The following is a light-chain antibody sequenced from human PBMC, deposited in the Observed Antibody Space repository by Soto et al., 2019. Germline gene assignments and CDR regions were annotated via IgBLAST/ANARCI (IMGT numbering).Light chain of an antibody. CDR2: NVS. CDR1: SSDVGGYNY. CDR3: SSYRTSSPYV. Sequence: QSVLTQPASVSGSPGQSITISCTGTSSDVGGYNYVSWYQQHPGKAPKLMIYNVSYRPSGVSNRFSGSKSGNTASLTISGLQAEDVADYYCSSYRTSSPYVFGTGTKVTVL. J-gene: IGLJ1*01. V-gene: IGLV2-14*03.